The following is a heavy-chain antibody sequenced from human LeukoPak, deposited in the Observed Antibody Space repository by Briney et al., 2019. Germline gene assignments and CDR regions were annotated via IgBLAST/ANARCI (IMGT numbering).Heavy chain of an antibody. J-gene: IGHJ4*02. CDR2: ISVSGGAI. CDR3: AREESSGSYYFDY. Sequence: TGGSLRLSCAASGFTFSSYEMNWVRQAPGKGLEWVSYISVSGGAIYYADSVKGRFTISRDNAKNSLYLHMHSLRAEDTAVYYCAREESSGSYYFDYWGQGTLVTVSS. D-gene: IGHD3-22*01. CDR1: GFTFSSYE. V-gene: IGHV3-48*03.